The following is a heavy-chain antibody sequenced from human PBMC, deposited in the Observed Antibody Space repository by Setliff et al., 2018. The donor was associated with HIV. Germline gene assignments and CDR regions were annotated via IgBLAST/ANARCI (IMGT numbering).Heavy chain of an antibody. D-gene: IGHD6-13*01. Sequence: SETLSLTCTVSGGSIISESHYWGWIRQPPGKGLEWVGNINYRGRTYYNPSLKSRVTMSVDTSKNQFSLSLNYVTVADTAVFLCARRRIAAVFDLWGQGVLVTVSS. J-gene: IGHJ4*02. CDR2: INYRGRT. V-gene: IGHV4-39*07. CDR1: GGSIISESHY. CDR3: ARRRIAAVFDL.